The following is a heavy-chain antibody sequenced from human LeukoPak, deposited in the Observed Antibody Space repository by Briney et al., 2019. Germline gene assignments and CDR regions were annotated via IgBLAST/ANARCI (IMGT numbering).Heavy chain of an antibody. V-gene: IGHV4-61*02. CDR3: ARDGGIAVAGSRFDP. CDR2: IYASGST. J-gene: IGHJ5*02. D-gene: IGHD6-19*01. Sequence: PSQTLSLTCTVSGGSISSGSYYWNWIRQPAGKGLEWIGRIYASGSTNYNPSLKSRVTISVDTSKNQFSLKLTSVTAADTAVYYCARDGGIAVAGSRFDPWGQGTLVTVSS. CDR1: GGSISSGSYY.